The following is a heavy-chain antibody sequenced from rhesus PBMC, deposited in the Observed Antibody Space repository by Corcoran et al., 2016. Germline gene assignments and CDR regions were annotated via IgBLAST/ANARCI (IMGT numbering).Heavy chain of an antibody. Sequence: QVQLQESGPGLVKPSETLSLPCAVSVGSLRASSWNWIRPPPGQGLQWIGSINGVSGKTAYNPSLKSRVTMSRDTSKYRFSLNLNSVTAADTAVYYCARWSGHFDFWGQGALVTVSS. D-gene: IGHD3-22*01. CDR1: VGSLRASS. V-gene: IGHV4-165*02. CDR3: ARWSGHFDF. CDR2: INGVSGKT. J-gene: IGHJ1*01.